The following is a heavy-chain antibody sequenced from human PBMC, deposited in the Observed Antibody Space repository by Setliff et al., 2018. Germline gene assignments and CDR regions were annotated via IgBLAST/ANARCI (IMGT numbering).Heavy chain of an antibody. V-gene: IGHV1-69*10. J-gene: IGHJ4*02. CDR3: ATGFLRYDILTGYYQRPHYFEY. Sequence: GASVKVSCKVSGGAFTSHGVSWVRQAPGQGLEWMGGIIPLSDITSYAQTLQGRVTITADKSTNTAYMELSSLRSEDTAVYYCATGFLRYDILTGYYQRPHYFEYWGQGTLVTVSS. CDR2: IIPLSDIT. D-gene: IGHD3-9*01. CDR1: GGAFTSHG.